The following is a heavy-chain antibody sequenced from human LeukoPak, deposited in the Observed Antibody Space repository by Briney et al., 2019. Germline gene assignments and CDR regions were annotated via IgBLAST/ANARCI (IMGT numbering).Heavy chain of an antibody. D-gene: IGHD2/OR15-2a*01. J-gene: IGHJ4*02. V-gene: IGHV1-69*04. Sequence: SVKVSCKASGYTFTSYYMHWVRQAPGQGLEWMGRIIPILGIANYAQKFQGRVTITADKSTSTAYMELSSLRSEDTAVYYCARVIGLVDYWGQGTLVTVSS. CDR2: IIPILGIA. CDR1: GYTFTSYY. CDR3: ARVIGLVDY.